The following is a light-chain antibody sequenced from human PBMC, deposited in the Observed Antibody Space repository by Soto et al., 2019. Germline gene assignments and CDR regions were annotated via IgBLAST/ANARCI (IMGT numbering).Light chain of an antibody. Sequence: QSVLTQPPSASGTLGQRVTISCSGSTSSIGSQTLNWDQQVPGTAPKLLIYNNGQRPSGVPDRFSGSKSGTSASLAIIGLQSEDEADFYCAAWNDSLSGPAVFGGGTKLTVL. CDR3: AAWNDSLSGPAV. CDR1: TSSIGSQT. V-gene: IGLV1-44*01. J-gene: IGLJ2*01. CDR2: NNG.